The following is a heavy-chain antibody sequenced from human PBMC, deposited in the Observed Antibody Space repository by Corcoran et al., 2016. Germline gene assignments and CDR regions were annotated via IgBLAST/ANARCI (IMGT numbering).Heavy chain of an antibody. V-gene: IGHV4-59*01. Sequence: QQQESGPGLVKPSETLSLTCTVSGGSISSYYWSWIRQPPGKGLEWIGYIYYSGSTNYNPSLKSRVTISVDTSKNQFSLKLSSVTAADTAVYYCARVGSSGISGAFDIWGQGTMVTVSS. CDR1: GGSISSYY. CDR2: IYYSGST. D-gene: IGHD3-22*01. CDR3: ARVGSSGISGAFDI. J-gene: IGHJ3*02.